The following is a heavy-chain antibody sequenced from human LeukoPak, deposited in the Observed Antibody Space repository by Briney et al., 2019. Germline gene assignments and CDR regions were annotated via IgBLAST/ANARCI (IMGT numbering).Heavy chain of an antibody. D-gene: IGHD6-19*01. Sequence: GGSLRLSCAASGFTFSNAWMSWVRQAPGKGLEWVGRIKSKTDGGTTDYAAPVKGRFTISRDDSKNTLYLQMNSLKTEDTAVYYCTTAPDQRSGWYGDYYYGMDVWGQGTTITVSS. CDR1: GFTFSNAW. CDR3: TTAPDQRSGWYGDYYYGMDV. J-gene: IGHJ6*02. CDR2: IKSKTDGGTT. V-gene: IGHV3-15*01.